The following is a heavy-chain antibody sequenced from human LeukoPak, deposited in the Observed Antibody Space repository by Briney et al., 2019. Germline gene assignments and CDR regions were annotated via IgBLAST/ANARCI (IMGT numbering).Heavy chain of an antibody. D-gene: IGHD3-22*01. CDR3: AKEGVLDSSGYSLYYFDY. J-gene: IGHJ4*02. Sequence: PGGSLRLSCAASGFTFSSYVMSWVRQAPGKGLEWVSAISGSGGSTYYADSVKGRFTISRDNSKNTLYLQMNSLRAEHTAVYYCAKEGVLDSSGYSLYYFDYWGQGTLVTVSS. V-gene: IGHV3-23*01. CDR1: GFTFSSYV. CDR2: ISGSGGST.